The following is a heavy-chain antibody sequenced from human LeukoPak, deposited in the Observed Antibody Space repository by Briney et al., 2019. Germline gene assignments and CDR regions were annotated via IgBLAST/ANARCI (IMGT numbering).Heavy chain of an antibody. J-gene: IGHJ4*02. D-gene: IGHD3-22*01. CDR3: TRRDYYDSSGNDY. V-gene: IGHV3-73*01. CDR2: IRSKANSYAT. CDR1: GFTFSSYS. Sequence: GGTLRLSCAASGFTFSSYSMNWVRQAPGKGLEWVGRIRSKANSYATAYAASVKGRFTISRDDSKNTAYLQMNSLKTEDTAVYCCTRRDYYDSSGNDYWGQGTLVTVSS.